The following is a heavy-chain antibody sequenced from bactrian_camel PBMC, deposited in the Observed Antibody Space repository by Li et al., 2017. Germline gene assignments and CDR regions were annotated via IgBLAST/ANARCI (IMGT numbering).Heavy chain of an antibody. Sequence: VQLVESGGGLVQPGGSRRLSCLASGFTFSTKPMTWVRQAPGKEREGIAALNPFSGSTYYADPVKGRFTISQDNAQNTLYLQMSSLKPEDTAIYYCAPDAGQSRCSAGFCYCAWGEGTQVTVS. J-gene: IGHJ4*01. CDR2: LNPFSGST. V-gene: IGHV3S31*01. CDR1: GFTFSTKP. CDR3: APDAGQSRCSAGFCYCA. D-gene: IGHD2*01.